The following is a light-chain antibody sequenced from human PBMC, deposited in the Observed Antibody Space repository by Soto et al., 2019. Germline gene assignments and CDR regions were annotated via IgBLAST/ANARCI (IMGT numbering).Light chain of an antibody. V-gene: IGLV2-14*01. CDR2: EVS. CDR3: SSYTTRSTLSV. CDR1: SNDIGAYKY. Sequence: QSVLALPASVSGSPGQSITISCTGSSNDIGAYKYVSWYQQYPGKAPKLIIFEVSNRPSGVSNRFSGSKSGNTASLTIAGLQDEDEADYHCSSYTTRSTLSVFGGGTSVTVL. J-gene: IGLJ1*01.